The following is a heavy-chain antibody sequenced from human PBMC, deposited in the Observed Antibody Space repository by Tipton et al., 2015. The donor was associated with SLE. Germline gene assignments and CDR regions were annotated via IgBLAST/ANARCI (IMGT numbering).Heavy chain of an antibody. CDR1: GGSFSGYY. V-gene: IGHV4-34*01. J-gene: IGHJ4*02. Sequence: TLSLTCAVYGGSFSGYYWSWIRQPPGKGLEWIGEINHSGSTNYNPSLKSRVTISVDMSKNQFSLKLSSVTAADTAVYYCARGPEQWLVNPHYFDYWGQGTLVTVSS. CDR2: INHSGST. D-gene: IGHD6-19*01. CDR3: ARGPEQWLVNPHYFDY.